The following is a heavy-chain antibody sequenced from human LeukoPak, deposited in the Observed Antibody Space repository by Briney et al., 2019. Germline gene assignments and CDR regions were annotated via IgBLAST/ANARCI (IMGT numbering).Heavy chain of an antibody. V-gene: IGHV4-34*01. D-gene: IGHD3-10*01. CDR2: INHSGST. CDR1: GGSFSGYY. Sequence: PSETLSLTCAVYGGSFSGYYWSWIRQPPGKGLEWIGEINHSGSTNYNPSLKSRVTISVDTSKNQFSLKLSSVTAADMAVYYCARGYSLWSFFYYYGMDVWGKGTTVTVSS. J-gene: IGHJ6*04. CDR3: ARGYSLWSFFYYYGMDV.